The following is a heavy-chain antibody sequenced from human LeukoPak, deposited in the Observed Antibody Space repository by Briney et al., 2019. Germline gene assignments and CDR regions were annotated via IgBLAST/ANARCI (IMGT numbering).Heavy chain of an antibody. J-gene: IGHJ4*02. CDR3: TTDAYDYVWGSYRPLYYFDY. D-gene: IGHD3-16*02. CDR1: GLTLSNAW. V-gene: IGHV3-15*01. Sequence: GGSLRLSCAASGLTLSNAWMSWVRQAPGKGLAWVGRIKRKTEGGTTDYAAPVKGRFTISRDDSKNTLYLQMNSLKTEDTAVYYCTTDAYDYVWGSYRPLYYFDYWGQGTLVTVSS. CDR2: IKRKTEGGTT.